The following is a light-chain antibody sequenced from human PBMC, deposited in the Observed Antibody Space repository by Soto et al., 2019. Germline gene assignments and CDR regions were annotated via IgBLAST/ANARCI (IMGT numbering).Light chain of an antibody. J-gene: IGLJ2*01. V-gene: IGLV2-14*01. CDR3: SSYTSSNTVV. Sequence: QSALTQPASVSGSPGQSFTISCTGTSSDVGGYNYVSWYQQHPGKAPKLMIYDVSNRPSGVSNRFSGSKSGNTASLTISGLQAEDEADYYCSSYTSSNTVVFGGGTKVTVL. CDR2: DVS. CDR1: SSDVGGYNY.